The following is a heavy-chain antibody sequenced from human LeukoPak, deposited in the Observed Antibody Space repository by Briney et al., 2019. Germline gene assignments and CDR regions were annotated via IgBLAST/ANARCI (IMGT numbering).Heavy chain of an antibody. CDR1: GFTFSSYW. CDR2: INSDGSST. D-gene: IGHD5-24*01. V-gene: IGHV3-74*01. J-gene: IGHJ4*02. Sequence: GGSLRLSCAASGFTFSSYWMHWVRQAPGKGLVWVSRINSDGSSTSYADSVKGRFTISRDNAKNTLYLQMNSLRAEDTAVYYCARGDGDLLGLPEDYFDYWGQGTLVTVSS. CDR3: ARGDGDLLGLPEDYFDY.